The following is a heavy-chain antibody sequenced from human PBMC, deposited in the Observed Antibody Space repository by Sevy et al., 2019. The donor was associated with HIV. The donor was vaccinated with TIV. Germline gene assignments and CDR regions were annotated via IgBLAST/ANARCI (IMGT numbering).Heavy chain of an antibody. J-gene: IGHJ6*03. D-gene: IGHD3-10*01. CDR2: ISYDGSNK. Sequence: GGSLRLSCVASGFTFSSYAMHWVRQAPGKGLEWVAVISYDGSNKYYADSVKGRITISRDNSKNTRYLQMNSLRAEDTAVYYCARSVRSTMVRGVIIPPGYMDVWGKGTRVTVSS. CDR3: ARSVRSTMVRGVIIPPGYMDV. CDR1: GFTFSSYA. V-gene: IGHV3-30-3*01.